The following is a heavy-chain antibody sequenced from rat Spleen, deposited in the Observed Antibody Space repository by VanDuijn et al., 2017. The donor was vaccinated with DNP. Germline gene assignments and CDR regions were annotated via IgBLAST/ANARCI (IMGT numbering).Heavy chain of an antibody. V-gene: IGHV5S23*01. CDR3: TTLNYYASLSGYFDD. J-gene: IGHJ2*01. Sequence: EVQLVESGGGLVPPGRSLKLSCAASGFTFSHYYMAWVRQAPTKGLEWVASISTGGGNTYYRDSVKGRFSISRDNAKSTLYLQMDSLRSEDTATYYCTTLNYYASLSGYFDDWGQGVVVTVSS. CDR1: GFTFSHYY. D-gene: IGHD1-12*01. CDR2: ISTGGGNT.